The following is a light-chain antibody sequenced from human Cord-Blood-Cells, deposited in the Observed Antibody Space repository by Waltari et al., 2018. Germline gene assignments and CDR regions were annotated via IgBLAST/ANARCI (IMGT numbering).Light chain of an antibody. J-gene: IGLJ2*01. Sequence: QSALPQPASVSGSPGQSLTIPCTGPRSDVGSYTLVSWYQQHPGKAPKLMIYEGSKRPSGVSNRFSGSKSGNTASLTISGLQAEDEADYYCCSYAGSSTSVVFGGGTKLTVL. V-gene: IGLV2-23*01. CDR3: CSYAGSSTSVV. CDR1: RSDVGSYTL. CDR2: EGS.